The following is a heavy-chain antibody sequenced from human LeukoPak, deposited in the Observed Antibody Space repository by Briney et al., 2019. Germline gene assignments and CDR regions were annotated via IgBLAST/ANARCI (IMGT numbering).Heavy chain of an antibody. CDR1: GFTFSDYY. CDR3: ARDVVWASSSWPIFDY. J-gene: IGHJ4*02. CDR2: ISSSGSTM. D-gene: IGHD6-13*01. V-gene: IGHV3-11*04. Sequence: PGGSLRLSCAASGFTFSDYYMSWIRQAPGKGLEWVSYISSSGSTMYYADSVKGRFTISRNNAKNSLYLQMNSLRAEDTAVYYCARDVVWASSSWPIFDYWGQGTLVTVSS.